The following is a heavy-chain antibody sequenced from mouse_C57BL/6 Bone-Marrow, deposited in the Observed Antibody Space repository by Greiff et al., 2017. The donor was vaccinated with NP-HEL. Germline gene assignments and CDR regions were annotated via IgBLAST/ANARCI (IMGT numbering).Heavy chain of an antibody. Sequence: EVQGVESGGDLVKPGGSLKLSCAASGFTFSSYGMSWVRQTPDKRLEWVATISSGGSYTYYPDSVKGRFTISRDNAKNTLYLQMSSLKSEDTAMYYCARQGWHYFDYWGQGTTLTVSS. CDR2: ISSGGSYT. V-gene: IGHV5-6*01. J-gene: IGHJ2*01. CDR1: GFTFSSYG. D-gene: IGHD3-2*02. CDR3: ARQGWHYFDY.